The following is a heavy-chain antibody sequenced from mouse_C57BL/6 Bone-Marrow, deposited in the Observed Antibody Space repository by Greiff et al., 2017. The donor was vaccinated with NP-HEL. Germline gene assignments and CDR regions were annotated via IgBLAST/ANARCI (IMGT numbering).Heavy chain of an antibody. J-gene: IGHJ4*01. Sequence: VQLQQPGAELVKPGASVKMSCKASGYTFTSYWITWVKQRPGQGLEWIGDIYPGSGSTNYNEKFKSKATLTVDTSSSTAYMQLSSLTSEDSAVDYCAVYYYGSSRYYAMDYWGQGTSVTVSS. CDR1: GYTFTSYW. V-gene: IGHV1-55*01. D-gene: IGHD1-1*01. CDR2: IYPGSGST. CDR3: AVYYYGSSRYYAMDY.